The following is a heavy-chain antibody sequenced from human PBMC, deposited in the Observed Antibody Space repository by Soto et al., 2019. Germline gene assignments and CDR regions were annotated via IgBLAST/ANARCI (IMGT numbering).Heavy chain of an antibody. J-gene: IGHJ6*02. V-gene: IGHV3-30*18. Sequence: QVQLVESGGGVVQPGRSLRLSCAASGFTFSSYGMHWVRQAPGKGLEWVAVISYDGSNKYYADSVKGRFTISRDNSKNPLYLQRNSLRAEDTAVYYCAKDPGLYSGYDYYYGMDVWGQGTTVTVSS. CDR3: AKDPGLYSGYDYYYGMDV. CDR2: ISYDGSNK. D-gene: IGHD5-12*01. CDR1: GFTFSSYG.